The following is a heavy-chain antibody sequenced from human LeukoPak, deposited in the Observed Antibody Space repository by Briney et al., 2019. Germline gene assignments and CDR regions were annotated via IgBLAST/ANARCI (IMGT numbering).Heavy chain of an antibody. Sequence: PSETLSLTSAVSGGSITIHHWRWLREPPGEGLEWIGFIDSSGDTRYNPSIKSRVTISTDASKKPFSLKLTSVTAADTAIYYCAKGWRGDHFDYWGQGTLVTVSS. J-gene: IGHJ4*02. CDR3: AKGWRGDHFDY. CDR1: GGSITIHH. CDR2: IDSSGDT. V-gene: IGHV4-59*11. D-gene: IGHD3-16*01.